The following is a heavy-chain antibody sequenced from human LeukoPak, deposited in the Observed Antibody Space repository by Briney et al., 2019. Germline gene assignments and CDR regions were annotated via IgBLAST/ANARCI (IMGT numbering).Heavy chain of an antibody. D-gene: IGHD1-14*01. CDR2: IRYDGNNK. CDR1: GFTFSNYG. V-gene: IGHV3-30*02. Sequence: GGSLRLSCGASGFTFSNYGMLWVRQAPGRGLDWVAFIRYDGNNKLYADSVKGRFTISRDNSKNTLYLHINSLRAEDTAVYYCVKDNPLDYWGQGTLVIVSS. CDR3: VKDNPLDY. J-gene: IGHJ4*02.